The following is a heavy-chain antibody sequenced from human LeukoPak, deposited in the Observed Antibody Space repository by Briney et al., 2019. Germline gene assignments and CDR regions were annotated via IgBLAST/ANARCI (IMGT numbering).Heavy chain of an antibody. J-gene: IGHJ4*02. CDR1: GGTFSSYA. D-gene: IGHD4-23*01. CDR3: ARDWTQLLPTDGGNSHPDY. Sequence: SVKVSCKASGGTFSSYAISWVRQAPGQGLEWMGGIIPIFGTANYAQKFQGRVTITADKSTSTAYMELSSLRSDDTAVYYCARDWTQLLPTDGGNSHPDYWGQGTLVTVSS. V-gene: IGHV1-69*06. CDR2: IIPIFGTA.